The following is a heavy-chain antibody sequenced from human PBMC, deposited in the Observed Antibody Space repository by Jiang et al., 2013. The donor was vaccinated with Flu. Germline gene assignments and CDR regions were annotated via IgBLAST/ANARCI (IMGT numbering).Heavy chain of an antibody. V-gene: IGHV7-4-1*01. J-gene: IGHJ6*02. Sequence: INTNTGNPTYAQGFTGRFVFSLDTSVSTAYLQICSLKAEDTAVYYCARLDSSGWYGYYYYYGMDVWGQGTTVTVSS. D-gene: IGHD6-19*01. CDR2: INTNTGNP. CDR3: ARLDSSGWYGYYYYYGMDV.